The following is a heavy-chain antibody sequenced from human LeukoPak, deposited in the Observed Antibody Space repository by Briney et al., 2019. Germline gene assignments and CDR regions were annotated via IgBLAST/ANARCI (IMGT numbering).Heavy chain of an antibody. J-gene: IGHJ3*02. CDR3: ARHADDRDYGGNYLPRRGAFDI. V-gene: IGHV4-59*08. CDR1: GGSISSYY. CDR2: IYYSGST. D-gene: IGHD4-17*01. Sequence: SETLSLTCTVSGGSISSYYWSWIRQPPGKGLEWIGYIYYSGSTNYSPSLKSRVTISVDTSKNQFSLKLSSVTAADTAVYYCARHADDRDYGGNYLPRRGAFDIWGQGTMVTVSS.